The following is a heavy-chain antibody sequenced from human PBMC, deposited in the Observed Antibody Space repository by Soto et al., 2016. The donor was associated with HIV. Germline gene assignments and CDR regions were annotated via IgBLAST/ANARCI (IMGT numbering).Heavy chain of an antibody. CDR1: GYTFVQYG. Sequence: QIQLVQSGSEVKKPGASVKVSRTVSGYTFVQYGISWVRQAPGQGLEWMGWINPNSGGTNYPQKFQGRVTMTRDTSISTVYMELSRLRSDDTAVYYCARGSVMDVWGQGTTVTVSS. CDR3: ARGSVMDV. V-gene: IGHV1-2*02. J-gene: IGHJ6*02. CDR2: INPNSGGT.